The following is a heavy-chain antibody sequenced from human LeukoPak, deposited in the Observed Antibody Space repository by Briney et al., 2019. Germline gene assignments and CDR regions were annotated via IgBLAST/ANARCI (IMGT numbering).Heavy chain of an antibody. D-gene: IGHD6-19*01. CDR2: ISYDGSNK. Sequence: GGALRLSCAASGFTFSSYGMHWVRQAPGKGLEWVAVISYDGSNKYYADSVRGRFTISRDNSKNTLYLQANSLRAEDTAVYYCAKAGYSSGWYLNYYCYYGMDVWGKGTTVTVSS. CDR3: AKAGYSSGWYLNYYCYYGMDV. CDR1: GFTFSSYG. J-gene: IGHJ6*04. V-gene: IGHV3-30*18.